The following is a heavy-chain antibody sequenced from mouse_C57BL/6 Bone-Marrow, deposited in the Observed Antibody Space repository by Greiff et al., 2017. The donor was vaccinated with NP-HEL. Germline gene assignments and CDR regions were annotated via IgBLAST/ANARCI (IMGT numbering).Heavy chain of an antibody. J-gene: IGHJ4*01. Sequence: VKLQQPGAELVKPGASVKMSCKASGYTFTSYWITWVKQRPGLGLEWIGDIYPGSGSTNYNEKFKSKATLTVDTSSSTAYMQLSSLTSEDSAVYYCARTRNPPYAMDYWGQGTSVTVSS. V-gene: IGHV1-55*01. D-gene: IGHD2-1*01. CDR3: ARTRNPPYAMDY. CDR2: IYPGSGST. CDR1: GYTFTSYW.